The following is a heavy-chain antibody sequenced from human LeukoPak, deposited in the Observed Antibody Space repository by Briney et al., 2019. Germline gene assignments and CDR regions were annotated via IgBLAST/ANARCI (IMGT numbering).Heavy chain of an antibody. J-gene: IGHJ4*02. Sequence: SETLSLTCTVSGGSISGYYWSWIRQPPGKGLEWIGYVFYSGSTNYNPSLRGRVTILVDTSKSQFSLKLSSVTAADTAVYYCARYGSSWYYFDYWGQGTLVTVSS. CDR1: GGSISGYY. V-gene: IGHV4-59*08. D-gene: IGHD6-13*01. CDR3: ARYGSSWYYFDY. CDR2: VFYSGST.